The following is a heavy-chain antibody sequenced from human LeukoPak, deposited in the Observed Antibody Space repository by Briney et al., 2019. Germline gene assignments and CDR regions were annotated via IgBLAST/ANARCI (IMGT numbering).Heavy chain of an antibody. CDR2: INHSGST. V-gene: IGHV4-39*07. CDR1: GGSITSSSYY. CDR3: ARGQLFQPVFDY. Sequence: PSETLSLTCTVSGGSITSSSYYWGWIRQPPGKGLEWIGEINHSGSTNYNPSLKSRITISVDTSKNQFSLKLSSVTAADTAVYYCARGQLFQPVFDYWGQGTLVTVSS. J-gene: IGHJ4*02. D-gene: IGHD2-21*01.